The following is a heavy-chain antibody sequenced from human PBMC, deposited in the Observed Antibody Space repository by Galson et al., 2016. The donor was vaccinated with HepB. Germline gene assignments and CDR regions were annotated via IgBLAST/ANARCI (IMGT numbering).Heavy chain of an antibody. CDR3: AREGYGGFDC. D-gene: IGHD4-23*01. J-gene: IGHJ4*02. CDR1: RFTFNNYW. Sequence: SLRLSCAASRFTFNNYWMSWVRQAPGKGLEWVANIKQNGREKDYVDSVKGRFTIFRDNAKNSLYLQMNSLRAEDTAVYYCAREGYGGFDCWGQGDLVTVSS. CDR2: IKQNGREK. V-gene: IGHV3-7*03.